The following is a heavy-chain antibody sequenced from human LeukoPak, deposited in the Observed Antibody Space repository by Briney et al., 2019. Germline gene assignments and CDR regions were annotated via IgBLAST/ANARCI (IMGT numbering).Heavy chain of an antibody. CDR2: ISSSSSYI. D-gene: IGHD2-2*01. V-gene: IGHV3-21*01. CDR1: GFTFSSYS. Sequence: GGSLRLSCAASGFTFSSYSMNWARQAPGKGLEWVSSISSSSSYIYYADSVKGRFTISRDNAKNSLYLQMNSLRAEDTAVYYCARSTWATSYFDYWGQGTLVTVSS. CDR3: ARSTWATSYFDY. J-gene: IGHJ4*02.